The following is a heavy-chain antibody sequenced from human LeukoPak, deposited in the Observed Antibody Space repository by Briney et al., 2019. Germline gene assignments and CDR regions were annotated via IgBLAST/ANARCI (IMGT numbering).Heavy chain of an antibody. Sequence: ASVKVSCKASGGTFSSYAISWVRQAPGQGLEWMGWMNPNSGNTGYAQKFQGRVTMTRNTSISTAYMELSSLRSEDTAVYYCARVAYSLSNAFDIWGQGTMVTVSS. CDR1: GGTFSSYA. CDR3: ARVAYSLSNAFDI. D-gene: IGHD6-13*01. J-gene: IGHJ3*02. CDR2: MNPNSGNT. V-gene: IGHV1-8*02.